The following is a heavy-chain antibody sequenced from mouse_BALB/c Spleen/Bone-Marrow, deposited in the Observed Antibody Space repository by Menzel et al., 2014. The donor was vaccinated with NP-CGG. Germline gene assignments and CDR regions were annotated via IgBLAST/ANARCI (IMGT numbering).Heavy chain of an antibody. CDR1: GFSLTSYG. D-gene: IGHD2-4*01. Sequence: AQLKESGPGLVAPSQSLSITCTVSGFSLTSYGVHWVRQPPRKGLEWLGVIWAGGSTNYNSAFMSRLSISKGNSKSQFFLKMNSLQPDDTAMYYCAREGSTMITTPSAYWGQGTLVTVSA. J-gene: IGHJ3*01. CDR3: AREGSTMITTPSAY. V-gene: IGHV2-9*02. CDR2: IWAGGST.